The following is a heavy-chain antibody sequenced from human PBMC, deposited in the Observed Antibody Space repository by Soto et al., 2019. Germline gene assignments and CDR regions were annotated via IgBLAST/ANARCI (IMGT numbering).Heavy chain of an antibody. Sequence: PETLSLTCSVSGGSLSKYYWSWIRQPAGKGLEWIGRISTSGHVVSKVSLRSRLTMSVNMSNNHFSLKLTSVTAADTAVYSCARDNNDFWSLYPLAFDYWGKGALVTVSS. V-gene: IGHV4-4*07. D-gene: IGHD3-3*01. CDR3: ARDNNDFWSLYPLAFDY. CDR2: ISTSGHV. J-gene: IGHJ4*02. CDR1: GGSLSKYY.